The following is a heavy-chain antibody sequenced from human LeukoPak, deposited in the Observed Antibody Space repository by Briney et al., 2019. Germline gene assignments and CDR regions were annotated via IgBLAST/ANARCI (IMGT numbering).Heavy chain of an antibody. J-gene: IGHJ6*04. D-gene: IGHD1-14*01. CDR2: IYYSGST. CDR3: ARETLSGGTSGMDV. Sequence: PSETLSLTCTVSGGSISSYYWSWIRQPPGKGLEWIGYIYYSGSTNYNPSLKSRVTISVDTSKNQFSLKLSSVTAADTAVYYCARETLSGGTSGMDVWGKGTMVTVSS. CDR1: GGSISSYY. V-gene: IGHV4-59*01.